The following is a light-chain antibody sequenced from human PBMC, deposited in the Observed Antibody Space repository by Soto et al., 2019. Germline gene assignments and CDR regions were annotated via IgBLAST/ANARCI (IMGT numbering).Light chain of an antibody. Sequence: QSVLTQPASVSGSPGQSITISCTGTRSDVGGYNYVSWFQQHPGKAPKLMIYDVSNRPSGVSNRFSGSKSGNTASLTISGLQAEDEADYYGSSYTSSRAGVVFGGGTKVTVL. V-gene: IGLV2-14*03. CDR3: SSYTSSRAGVV. CDR1: RSDVGGYNY. J-gene: IGLJ2*01. CDR2: DVS.